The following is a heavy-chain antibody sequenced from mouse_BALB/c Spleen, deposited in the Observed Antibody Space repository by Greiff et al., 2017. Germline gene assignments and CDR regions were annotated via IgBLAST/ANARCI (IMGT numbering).Heavy chain of an antibody. CDR2: ISSGGSYT. Sequence: EVQLVESGGDLVKPGGSLKLSCAASGFTFSSYGMSWVRQTPDKRLEWVATISSGGSYTYYPDSVKGRFTISRDNAKNTLYLQMSSLKSEDTAMYYCARPRYDCFDYWGQGTTLTVSS. V-gene: IGHV5-6*01. CDR1: GFTFSSYG. CDR3: ARPRYDCFDY. D-gene: IGHD2-14*01. J-gene: IGHJ2*01.